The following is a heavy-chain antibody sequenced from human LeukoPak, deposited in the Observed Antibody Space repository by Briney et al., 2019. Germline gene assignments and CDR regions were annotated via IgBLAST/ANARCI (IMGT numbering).Heavy chain of an antibody. V-gene: IGHV5-51*01. D-gene: IGHD2-8*02. CDR1: GYNFTNFW. CDR3: ARHLLSGNGAFDI. CDR2: IYPGASDT. Sequence: GESLKISCQGSGYNFTNFWIAWVRQMPGKGLEWMGIIYPGASDTRYSPSFQGQVTISADKSISTAYLQWSSLKASDTAMYYCARHLLSGNGAFDIWGQGTMVTVSS. J-gene: IGHJ3*02.